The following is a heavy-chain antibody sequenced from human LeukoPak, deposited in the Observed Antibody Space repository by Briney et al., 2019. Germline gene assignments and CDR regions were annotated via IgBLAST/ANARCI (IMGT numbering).Heavy chain of an antibody. D-gene: IGHD3-16*02. J-gene: IGHJ4*02. Sequence: GGSLRLSCAASGFTFSNYNMNWVRQAPGKGLEWVSYIDSSSTTIYYTDSVKGRFTISRDNAENTLYLQMNSLRAEDTAVYYCARDRLFKYDYVWGSYRPFDYWGQGTLVTVSS. CDR3: ARDRLFKYDYVWGSYRPFDY. V-gene: IGHV3-48*04. CDR1: GFTFSNYN. CDR2: IDSSSTTI.